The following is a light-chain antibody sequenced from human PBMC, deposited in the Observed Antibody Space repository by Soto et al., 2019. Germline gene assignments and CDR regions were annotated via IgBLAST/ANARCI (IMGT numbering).Light chain of an antibody. Sequence: QSVLTQPPSVSGSPGQSVTISCTGTSSDVGGYNYVSWYQQHPGKAPKLMIHDVSKRPSGVPDRFSGSKSGNTASLTVSGLRAEDEADYYCSSYAGTNIHYVFGTGTKVTVL. J-gene: IGLJ1*01. CDR1: SSDVGGYNY. V-gene: IGLV2-8*01. CDR3: SSYAGTNIHYV. CDR2: DVS.